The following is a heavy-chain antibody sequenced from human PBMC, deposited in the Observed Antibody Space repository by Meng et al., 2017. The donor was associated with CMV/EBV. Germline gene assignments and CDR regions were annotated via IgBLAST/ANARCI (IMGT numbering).Heavy chain of an antibody. J-gene: IGHJ4*02. CDR2: INPRTGDT. V-gene: IGHV1-2*02. D-gene: IGHD5-12*01. CDR1: PYTFIDHH. CDR3: ARDEGGYSAETRYDY. Sequence: ASVKVSCKASPYTFIDHHMHWVRQAPGQGLEWMGWINPRTGDTKHAQKFQGRVTLSRDTSISTAYMDLNRLRSDDTAVYYCARDEGGYSAETRYDYWGQGTLVTVSS.